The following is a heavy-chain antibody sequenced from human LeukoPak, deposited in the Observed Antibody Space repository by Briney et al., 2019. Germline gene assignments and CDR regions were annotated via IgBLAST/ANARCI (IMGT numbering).Heavy chain of an antibody. J-gene: IGHJ4*02. CDR1: DGSISSYY. Sequence: SETLSLTCTVSDGSISSYYWSWIRQPPGKGLEWIGHIYDSGSTNYNPSLKSRVTISVDTSKNQFSLKLSSVTAADTAVYFCAREFSWGGFFDYWGQGTLVTVSS. CDR3: AREFSWGGFFDY. V-gene: IGHV4-59*01. CDR2: IYDSGST. D-gene: IGHD3-3*01.